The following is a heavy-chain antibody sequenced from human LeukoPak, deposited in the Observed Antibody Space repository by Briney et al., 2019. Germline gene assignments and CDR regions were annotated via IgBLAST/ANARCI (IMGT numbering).Heavy chain of an antibody. J-gene: IGHJ1*01. CDR2: ITSSAGSR. CDR1: GLTFRRYG. V-gene: IGHV3-23*01. CDR3: AKIAYSSSPH. D-gene: IGHD1-26*01. Sequence: GGSLPLPCAASGLTFRRYGMSWVRQAPGKGLEWVSSITSSAGSREYADSVKGRFTISRDNSKNTVFLEMNSLRAEDTAVYYCAKIAYSSSPHWGAGPQVTVSS.